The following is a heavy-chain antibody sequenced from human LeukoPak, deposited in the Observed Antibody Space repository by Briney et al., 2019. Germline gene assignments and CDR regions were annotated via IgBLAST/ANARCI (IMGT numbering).Heavy chain of an antibody. J-gene: IGHJ3*01. CDR1: GGSISSYY. CDR3: ARDIAVAALDAFDL. Sequence: PSETLSLTCTVSGGSISSYYWSWIRQPAGKGLEWIGRIYTSGSTNYSPSLKSRVTMPVDTSKNQFSLKLSSVTAADTAVYYCARDIAVAALDAFDLWGQGTMVTVSS. CDR2: IYTSGST. V-gene: IGHV4-4*07. D-gene: IGHD6-19*01.